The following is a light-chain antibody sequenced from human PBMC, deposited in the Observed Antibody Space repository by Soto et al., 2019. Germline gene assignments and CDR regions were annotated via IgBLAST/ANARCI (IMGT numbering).Light chain of an antibody. CDR2: KDN. Sequence: SYELTQPPSVSVSPGQPARITCSGDALPKQYAYWYQQKPGQAPVVVIYKDNERPSGIPERFSGSTSGTTVTLTISGVQAEDEADYFCQSSDSSGRYPYVFGTGTKVTVL. CDR1: ALPKQY. CDR3: QSSDSSGRYPYV. J-gene: IGLJ1*01. V-gene: IGLV3-25*02.